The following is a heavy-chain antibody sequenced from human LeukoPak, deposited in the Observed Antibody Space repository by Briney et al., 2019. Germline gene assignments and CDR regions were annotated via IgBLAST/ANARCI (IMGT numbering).Heavy chain of an antibody. Sequence: SETLSLTCTVSGGSISGYFWSWIRQPPGKGLEWIGYIYYSGSSGSTHYNPSLRSRVTISVDTSKNQFSLKLSSVTAADTAVYYCASRSSIWSGYQDTLYYFDSWGQGTLVTVSS. J-gene: IGHJ4*02. V-gene: IGHV4-59*01. CDR1: GGSISGYF. CDR2: IYYSGSSGST. D-gene: IGHD3-3*01. CDR3: ASRSSIWSGYQDTLYYFDS.